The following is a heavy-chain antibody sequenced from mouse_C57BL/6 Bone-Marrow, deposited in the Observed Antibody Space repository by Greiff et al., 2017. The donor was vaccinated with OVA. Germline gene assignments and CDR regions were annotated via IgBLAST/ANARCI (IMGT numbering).Heavy chain of an antibody. V-gene: IGHV1-53*01. Sequence: QVQLQQPGPELVKPGASVKLSCKASGYTFTSYWMHWVKQRPGQGLEWIGNINPSNGGTNYNEKFKSKATLTVDKSSSTAYMQLSSLTSEDSAVYYCARWLLRMAWFAYWGQGTLVTVSA. CDR1: GYTFTSYW. CDR3: ARWLLRMAWFAY. CDR2: INPSNGGT. J-gene: IGHJ3*01. D-gene: IGHD2-3*01.